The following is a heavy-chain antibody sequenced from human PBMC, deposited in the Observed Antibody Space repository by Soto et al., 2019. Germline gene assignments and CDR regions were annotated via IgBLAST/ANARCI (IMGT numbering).Heavy chain of an antibody. CDR2: MSPDGDIK. J-gene: IGHJ4*02. CDR1: GFTFSSNV. V-gene: IGHV3-30-3*01. CDR3: ALDRIPASPDCFDD. D-gene: IGHD2-2*01. Sequence: QVQWVASGGDVVQPGRSLRLACAASGFTFSSNVLHWVRQAPGKGLEWVAVMSPDGDIKIYTDSVKGRFTISRDNSKNTRYLQMNRLRPEDTAMYLCALDRIPASPDCFDDWGQGTLVNVSS.